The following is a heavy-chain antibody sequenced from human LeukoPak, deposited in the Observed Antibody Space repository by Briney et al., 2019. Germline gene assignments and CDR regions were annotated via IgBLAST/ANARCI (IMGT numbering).Heavy chain of an antibody. J-gene: IGHJ4*02. D-gene: IGHD5-18*01. CDR3: ARVGIQRYFDD. CDR1: GFTFSSYW. Sequence: GGSLRLSCAASGFTFSSYWMNWVRQAPGKGLVWVSNINGDGSNTNYADSVKGRFTISRDNAKNTLYLQMDSLRVEDTAIYYCARVGIQRYFDDWGQGTLVTVSS. V-gene: IGHV3-74*01. CDR2: INGDGSNT.